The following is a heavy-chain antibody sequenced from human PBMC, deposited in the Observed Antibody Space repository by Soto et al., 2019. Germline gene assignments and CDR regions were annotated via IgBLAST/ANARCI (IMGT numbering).Heavy chain of an antibody. V-gene: IGHV1-3*01. CDR2: INAGNGNT. Sequence: ASVKVSCKASGYTFTSYAMHWVRQAPGQRLEWMGWINAGNGNTKYSQKFQGRVTITRDTSASTAYMELSSLRSEDTAVYYCARGLLRGPALFLYYCYYGMDVWGQGTTVTVSS. D-gene: IGHD2-21*01. J-gene: IGHJ6*02. CDR3: ARGLLRGPALFLYYCYYGMDV. CDR1: GYTFTSYA.